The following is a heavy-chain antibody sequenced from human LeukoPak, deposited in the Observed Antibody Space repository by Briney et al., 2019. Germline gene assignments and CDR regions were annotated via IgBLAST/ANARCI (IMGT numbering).Heavy chain of an antibody. D-gene: IGHD4-23*01. CDR2: ISGSSTYI. J-gene: IGHJ4*02. CDR1: GFTFNTYS. V-gene: IGHV3-21*04. Sequence: GGSLRLSCAASGFTFNTYSMNWVRQAPGKGLEWVSSISGSSTYIYYADSVKGRFTISRDNSKSTLYLQMNSLRAEDTAVYYCAKRNPGGNPEVIDYWGQGTLVMVSS. CDR3: AKRNPGGNPEVIDY.